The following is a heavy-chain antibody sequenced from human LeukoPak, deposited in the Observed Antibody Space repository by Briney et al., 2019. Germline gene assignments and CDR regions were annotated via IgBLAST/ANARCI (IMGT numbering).Heavy chain of an antibody. D-gene: IGHD2/OR15-2a*01. CDR3: ARGESRPGDY. Sequence: GRSLRLSCAASGFTFNNYAIHWVRQVPGKGLEWVAAISYDGSNKYYADSVKGRFTISRDNSKNTLSLHMNSLRGEDTAVYYCARGESRPGDYWGQGTLVTVSS. CDR1: GFTFNNYA. V-gene: IGHV3-30-3*01. J-gene: IGHJ4*02. CDR2: ISYDGSNK.